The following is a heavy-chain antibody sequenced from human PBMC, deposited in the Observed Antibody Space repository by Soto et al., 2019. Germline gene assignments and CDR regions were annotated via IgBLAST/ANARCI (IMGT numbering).Heavy chain of an antibody. Sequence: SETLSLTCAVYGGSFSGYYWSWIRQPPGKGLEWIGEINHSGSTNYNPSLKSRVTISVDTSKNQFSLRLSSVTAADTAVYYCARNPSYFDYWGQGTLVTVSS. V-gene: IGHV4-34*01. CDR1: GGSFSGYY. CDR2: INHSGST. J-gene: IGHJ4*02. CDR3: ARNPSYFDY.